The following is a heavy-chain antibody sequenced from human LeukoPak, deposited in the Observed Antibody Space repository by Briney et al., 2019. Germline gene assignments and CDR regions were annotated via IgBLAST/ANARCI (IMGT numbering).Heavy chain of an antibody. CDR2: INHSGST. V-gene: IGHV4-34*01. Sequence: SETLSLTYAVYGGSFSGYYWSWIRQPPGKGLEWIGEINHSGSTNYNPSLKSRVTISVDTSKNQFSLKLSSVTAADTAVYYCARGQGVVVPAAITWFDPWGQGTLVTVSS. CDR1: GGSFSGYY. CDR3: ARGQGVVVPAAITWFDP. D-gene: IGHD2-2*01. J-gene: IGHJ5*02.